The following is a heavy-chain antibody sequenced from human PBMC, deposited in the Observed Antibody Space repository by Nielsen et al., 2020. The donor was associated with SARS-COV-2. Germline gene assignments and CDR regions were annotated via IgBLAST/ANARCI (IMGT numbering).Heavy chain of an antibody. V-gene: IGHV4-4*02. D-gene: IGHD2-2*01. CDR3: ARGRIPAAMSWRAFDI. CDR1: GGSISSSNW. J-gene: IGHJ3*02. CDR2: IYHSGST. Sequence: SETLSLTCAVSGGSISSSNWWSWVRQPPGKGLEWIGEIYHSGSTNYNPSLKSRVTISVDKSKNQFSLKLSSVTAADTAVYHCARGRIPAAMSWRAFDIWGQGTMVTVSS.